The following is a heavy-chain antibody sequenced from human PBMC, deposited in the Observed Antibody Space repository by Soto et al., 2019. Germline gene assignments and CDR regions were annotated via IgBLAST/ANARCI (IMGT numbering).Heavy chain of an antibody. J-gene: IGHJ5*02. CDR3: ARDITMVRGVIITHNWFDP. Sequence: SQTLSLTCAISGDSVSSNSAAWNWIRQSPSRGLEWLGRTYYRSKWYNDYAVSVKSRITINPDTSKNQFSLQLNSVTPEDTAVYYCARDITMVRGVIITHNWFDPWGQGTLVNVSS. CDR1: GDSVSSNSAA. D-gene: IGHD3-10*01. CDR2: TYYRSKWYN. V-gene: IGHV6-1*01.